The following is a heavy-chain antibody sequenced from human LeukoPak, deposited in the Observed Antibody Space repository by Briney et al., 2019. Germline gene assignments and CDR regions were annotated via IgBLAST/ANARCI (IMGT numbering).Heavy chain of an antibody. J-gene: IGHJ4*02. CDR3: AKPYKYGVRDVHFDY. V-gene: IGHV3-30*02. CDR1: GFTFSSYG. D-gene: IGHD5-24*01. CDR2: IWYDGSNK. Sequence: GGSLRLSCAASGFTFSSYGMHWVRQAPGKGLEWVAVIWYDGSNKYCADSVKGRFTISRDNSKNTLYLQMNSLRAEDTAVYYCAKPYKYGVRDVHFDYWGQGTLVTVSS.